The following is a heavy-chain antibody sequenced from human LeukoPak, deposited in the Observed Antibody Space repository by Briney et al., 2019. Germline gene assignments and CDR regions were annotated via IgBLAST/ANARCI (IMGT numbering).Heavy chain of an antibody. V-gene: IGHV1-18*01. CDR2: ISAYNGNT. CDR3: ARGPMDYGDYGWFDP. D-gene: IGHD4-17*01. CDR1: GYTFTSYG. Sequence: GASVKVSCKVSGYTFTSYGISWVRQAPGQGLEWMGWISAYNGNTNYAQKLQGRVTMTTDTSTSTAYMELRSLRSDDTAVYYCARGPMDYGDYGWFDPWGQGTLVTVSS. J-gene: IGHJ5*02.